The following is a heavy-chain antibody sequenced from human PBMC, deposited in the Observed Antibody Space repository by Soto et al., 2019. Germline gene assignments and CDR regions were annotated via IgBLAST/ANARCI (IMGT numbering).Heavy chain of an antibody. CDR2: IYYSGST. CDR3: ARDPSVANYWYFDL. J-gene: IGHJ2*01. D-gene: IGHD2-15*01. V-gene: IGHV4-31*03. Sequence: QVQLQESGPGLVKPSQTLSLTCTVSGGSISSGGNYWSWIRQHPGKGLEWIGYIYYSGSTYYNPSLKSRVTISVDTSKNQCSLKLSSVTAADTAVYYCARDPSVANYWYFDLWGRGTLVTVSS. CDR1: GGSISSGGNY.